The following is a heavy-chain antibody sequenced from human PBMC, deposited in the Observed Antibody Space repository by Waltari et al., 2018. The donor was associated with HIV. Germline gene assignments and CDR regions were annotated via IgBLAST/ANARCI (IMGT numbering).Heavy chain of an antibody. D-gene: IGHD3-22*01. J-gene: IGHJ3*02. CDR2: IYGGGTP. CDR1: ADAASGGSYY. V-gene: IGHV4-31*03. Sequence: QVQLQESGPGLVKPSQTLSVTCSVPADAASGGSYYWTWLRQHPGKGLEWIGNIYGGGTPRYNPSLKSRIRISLDSSKNQVSLQLTSVTAADTAVYFCAREKMYYHDSSAYSVFDIWGQGTMVTVSS. CDR3: AREKMYYHDSSAYSVFDI.